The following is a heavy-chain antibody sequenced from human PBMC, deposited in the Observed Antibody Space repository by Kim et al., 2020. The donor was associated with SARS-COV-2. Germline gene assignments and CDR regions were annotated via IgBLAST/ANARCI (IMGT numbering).Heavy chain of an antibody. CDR3: AKGDDSSGVLGGYCDY. Sequence: GGSLRLSCSASGFTFITYGIHWVRQAPGKVLEWVAVISSDGSNKYYADSVKGRFTISRDNSKNTVYLQMNSLRTEDTAVYYCAKGDDSSGVLGGYCDYWG. V-gene: IGHV3-30*18. CDR2: ISSDGSNK. J-gene: IGHJ4*03. D-gene: IGHD3-22*01. CDR1: GFTFITYG.